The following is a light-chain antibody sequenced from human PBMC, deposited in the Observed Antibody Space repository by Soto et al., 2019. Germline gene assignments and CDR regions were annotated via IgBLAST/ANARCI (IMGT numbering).Light chain of an antibody. CDR2: QDS. V-gene: IGLV3-1*01. J-gene: IGLJ1*01. CDR3: QAWDSSTANV. Sequence: SYELTQPPAVSVSPGQTASITCSGDKLGDKYACWYQQKPGQSPVLVSYQDSKRPSGIPERFSGSNSGNTATLTISGTQAMDEADYYCQAWDSSTANVFGTGTKLTVL. CDR1: KLGDKY.